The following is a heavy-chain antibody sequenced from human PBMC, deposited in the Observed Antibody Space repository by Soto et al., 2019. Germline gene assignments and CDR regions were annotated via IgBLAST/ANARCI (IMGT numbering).Heavy chain of an antibody. CDR2: INHRGST. J-gene: IGHJ6*02. V-gene: IGHV4-28*01. D-gene: IGHD5-12*01. CDR1: GYSISSSNW. Sequence: PSETLSLTCAVSGYSISSSNWWGWIRQPPGKGLEWIGEINHRGSTNYNPSLKSRVTISLDTSKNQFSLKVNSVTAADTAVYYCARWKLIFATMRSYYYGMDFWGQGTTVTVSS. CDR3: ARWKLIFATMRSYYYGMDF.